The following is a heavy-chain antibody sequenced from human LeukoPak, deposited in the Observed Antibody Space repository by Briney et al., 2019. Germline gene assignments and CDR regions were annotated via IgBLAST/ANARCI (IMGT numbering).Heavy chain of an antibody. CDR2: ITGSGGST. J-gene: IGHJ4*02. V-gene: IGHV3-23*01. CDR1: GCTFSCFT. Sequence: GGSLVLYFAASGCTFSCFTMAWVRPAPGKGVEWVSGITGSGGSTYHADSVKGRFTISRDNSKNTLYLQMNNLRAEDTAVYYCASRPASETYFAVFDYWGQGTLVTVSS. CDR3: ASRPASETYFAVFDY. D-gene: IGHD1-26*01.